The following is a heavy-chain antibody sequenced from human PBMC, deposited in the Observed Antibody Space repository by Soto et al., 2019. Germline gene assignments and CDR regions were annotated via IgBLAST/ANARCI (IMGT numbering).Heavy chain of an antibody. CDR3: AKDMTGYFATFDY. Sequence: SLRLSCAASGFTFDDYAMHWVRQAPGKGLEWVSGISWNSGSIGYADSVKGRFTISRDNAKNSLYLQMNSLRAEDTALYYCAKDMTGYFATFDYWGQGTLVTVSS. CDR2: ISWNSGSI. CDR1: GFTFDDYA. J-gene: IGHJ4*02. V-gene: IGHV3-9*01. D-gene: IGHD3-9*01.